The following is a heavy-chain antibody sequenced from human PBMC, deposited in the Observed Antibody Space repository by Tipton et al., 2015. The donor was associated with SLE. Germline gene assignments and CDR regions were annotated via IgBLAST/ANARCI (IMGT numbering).Heavy chain of an antibody. J-gene: IGHJ4*02. CDR2: INPSGGST. CDR1: GYTFSSHY. D-gene: IGHD3-3*01. Sequence: QLVQSGAEVKKPGASVKVSCKASGYTFSSHYMHWVRQAPGQGLEWMGIINPSGGSTSYEQKFQDRVTMTRDTSTRTVYMELSSLRSEDTAVYYCARDTVRDFWSGYLDYWGQGTLVTVSS. V-gene: IGHV1-46*01. CDR3: ARDTVRDFWSGYLDY.